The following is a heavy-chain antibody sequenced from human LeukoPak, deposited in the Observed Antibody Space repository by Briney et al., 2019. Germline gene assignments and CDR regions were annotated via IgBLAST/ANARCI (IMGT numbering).Heavy chain of an antibody. Sequence: PSETLSLTCAVYGGSFSGYYWSWIRQPPGKGLEWIGEINHSGSTNYNPFLKSRVTISVDTSKNQFSLKLSSVTAADTAVYYCARSHRYTYYYDSSGYYRLDYWGQGTLVTVSS. D-gene: IGHD3-22*01. J-gene: IGHJ4*02. CDR3: ARSHRYTYYYDSSGYYRLDY. CDR1: GGSFSGYY. CDR2: INHSGST. V-gene: IGHV4-34*01.